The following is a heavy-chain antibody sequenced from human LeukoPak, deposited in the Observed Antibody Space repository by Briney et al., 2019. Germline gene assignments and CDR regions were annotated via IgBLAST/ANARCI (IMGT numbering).Heavy chain of an antibody. CDR2: ISAYNGNT. Sequence: APVKVSCKASGYTFTTYYITWVRQAPGQGLEWMGWISAYNGNTNYAQKLQGRVTMTTDTSTSTAYMELRSLRSDDTAVYYCARGEGIVGATTYYYYYGMDVWGQGTTVTVSS. D-gene: IGHD1-26*01. V-gene: IGHV1-18*01. CDR1: GYTFTTYY. J-gene: IGHJ6*02. CDR3: ARGEGIVGATTYYYYYGMDV.